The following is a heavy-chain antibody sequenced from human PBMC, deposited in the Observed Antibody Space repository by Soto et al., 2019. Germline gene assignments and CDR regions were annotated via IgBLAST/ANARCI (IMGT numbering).Heavy chain of an antibody. Sequence: QVQLVQSGAAVKKPGSSVKVSCKASGGTFSNYAISWVRQAPGHGLEWMGGIVPVLHKTNYAQKFQDRVTITADESTSTAYMELSSLRSEDTAFYYCARTTDYGDDFWGQGTLVTVSS. CDR3: ARTTDYGDDF. CDR2: IVPVLHKT. D-gene: IGHD4-17*01. V-gene: IGHV1-69*11. J-gene: IGHJ4*02. CDR1: GGTFSNYA.